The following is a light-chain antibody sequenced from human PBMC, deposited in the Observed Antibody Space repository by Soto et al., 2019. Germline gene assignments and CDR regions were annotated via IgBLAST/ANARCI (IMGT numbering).Light chain of an antibody. Sequence: QSVLPQPASVSGSPGQSITISCTGTSSDIGAYNSVSWYQQHPGKAPKLIIYDVNSRPSGMSNRFSGSKSGNTASLTISGLQADDDATYYSSSYTSLTTEVFGGGTKLTVL. CDR2: DVN. J-gene: IGLJ3*02. CDR1: SSDIGAYNS. CDR3: SSYTSLTTEV. V-gene: IGLV2-14*03.